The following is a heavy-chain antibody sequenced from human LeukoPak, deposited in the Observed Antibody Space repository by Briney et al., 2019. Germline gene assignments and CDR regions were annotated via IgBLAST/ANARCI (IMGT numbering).Heavy chain of an antibody. J-gene: IGHJ4*02. CDR3: AKVGLRLGGDY. Sequence: GGSLRLSCAASGFVFSSYAMSWVRQAPGKGLEWVSTLSDSGGKTYYADSVRGRFTISRDNSKNTLYLQMNSLRAEDTAVYYCAKVGLRLGGDYWGQGTLVTVSS. V-gene: IGHV3-23*01. D-gene: IGHD4-17*01. CDR1: GFVFSSYA. CDR2: LSDSGGKT.